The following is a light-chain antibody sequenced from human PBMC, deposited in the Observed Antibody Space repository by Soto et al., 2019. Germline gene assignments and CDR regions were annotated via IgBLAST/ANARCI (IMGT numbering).Light chain of an antibody. V-gene: IGKV3D-15*01. CDR1: QSVSSD. CDR3: QQYNNWPWT. CDR2: GAC. Sequence: EIVLSQSPAALSVSPGERVTLSCRASQSVSSDFAWYQQKPGQAPRLLIYGACTRAIGVPVRCSGSGSGTDFTLTISILQYEDFSIYYCQQYNNWPWTFGQGTKVDIK. J-gene: IGKJ1*01.